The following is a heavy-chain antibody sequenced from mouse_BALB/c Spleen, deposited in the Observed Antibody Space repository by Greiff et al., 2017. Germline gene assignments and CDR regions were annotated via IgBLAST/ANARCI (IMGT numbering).Heavy chain of an antibody. CDR1: GFNIKDTY. CDR2: IDPANGNT. CDR3: ARWLDGYYRGHFDY. Sequence: VQLQQSGAELVKPGASVKLSCTASGFNIKDTYMHWVKQRPEQGLEWIGRIDPANGNTKYDPKFQGKATITADTSSNTAYLQLSSLTSEDTAVYYCARWLDGYYRGHFDYWGQGTTLTVSS. V-gene: IGHV14-3*02. J-gene: IGHJ2*01. D-gene: IGHD2-3*01.